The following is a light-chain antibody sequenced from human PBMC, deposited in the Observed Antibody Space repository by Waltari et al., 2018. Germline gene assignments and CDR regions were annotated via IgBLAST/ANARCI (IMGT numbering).Light chain of an antibody. CDR3: QHRGKWPPFT. V-gene: IGKV3-11*01. Sequence: EIVLTQSPATVSSSPVGRVTLPCRASQNIDFSLAWYQHIPGQAPRLLIYDASKAGADIPPRFSGSGSGTDFTLTISSLEPEDFAVYYCQHRGKWPPFTFGPGTKVD. J-gene: IGKJ3*01. CDR1: QNIDFS. CDR2: DAS.